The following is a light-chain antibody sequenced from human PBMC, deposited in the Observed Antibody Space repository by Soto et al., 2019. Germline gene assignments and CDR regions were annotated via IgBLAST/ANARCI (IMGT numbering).Light chain of an antibody. Sequence: QSVLTQPPSVSAAPGQKVTISCSGSSSNIGNNYVSWYQQLPGTAPKLLIYDSNKRPSGSPDRFSGSKSGTSATLGITGLQTGDEADYYCGTWYSSLSAVVFGGGTKLTVL. CDR3: GTWYSSLSAVV. CDR2: DSN. J-gene: IGLJ2*01. V-gene: IGLV1-51*01. CDR1: SSNIGNNY.